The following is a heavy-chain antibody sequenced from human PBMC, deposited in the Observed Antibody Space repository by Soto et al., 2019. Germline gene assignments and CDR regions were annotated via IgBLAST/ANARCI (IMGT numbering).Heavy chain of an antibody. J-gene: IGHJ4*02. CDR2: IYYSGST. V-gene: IGHV4-59*01. CDR3: AGAAAGEFDY. D-gene: IGHD6-13*01. CDR1: GGSISSYY. Sequence: SETLSLTCTVSGGSISSYYWSWIRQPPGKGLEWIGYIYYSGSTNYNPSLKSRVTISVDTSKNQFSLKLSSVTAADTAVYYWAGAAAGEFDYWGQGTLVTVSS.